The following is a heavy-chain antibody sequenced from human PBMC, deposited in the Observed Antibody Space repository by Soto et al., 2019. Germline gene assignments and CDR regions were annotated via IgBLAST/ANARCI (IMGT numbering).Heavy chain of an antibody. CDR2: MSGSSSTT. CDR3: AKNQVGELPRVIDF. Sequence: PGGSLRLSCATSGLTFSNYAMSWVRQAPGGGLEWVSSMSGSSSTTYYADSVRGRFTISRDRSKNTLYLQMSSLRAEDTALYYCAKNQVGELPRVIDFWGQGTLVTVSS. D-gene: IGHD3-16*01. CDR1: GLTFSNYA. J-gene: IGHJ4*02. V-gene: IGHV3-23*01.